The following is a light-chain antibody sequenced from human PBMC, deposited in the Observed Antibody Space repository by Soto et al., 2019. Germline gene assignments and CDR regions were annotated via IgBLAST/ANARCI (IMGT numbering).Light chain of an antibody. V-gene: IGKV3-20*01. CDR2: GAS. Sequence: DTVLTQSPGTLSLSPGERATLSCRASQSVTSSYVAWYQQKPGQAPRLLIYGASSRATGIPDRFTGSGSGTDFTLTISRLEPEDFAVYYCQQYGSSGTFGQGTKVDIK. J-gene: IGKJ1*01. CDR3: QQYGSSGT. CDR1: QSVTSSY.